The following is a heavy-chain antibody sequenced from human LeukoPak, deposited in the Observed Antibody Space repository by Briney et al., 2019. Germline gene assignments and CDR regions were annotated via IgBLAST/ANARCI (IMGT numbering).Heavy chain of an antibody. Sequence: GGSLRLSCAASGFTFSSYAVSWVRQAPGKGLEWVSSITGSGGGTYYGDSVKGRFTISRDNSKNPLYLQMNSLRADDTAVYYCAKGMIDILTGYYILNYFDYWGQGTLVTVSS. CDR3: AKGMIDILTGYYILNYFDY. J-gene: IGHJ4*02. CDR1: GFTFSSYA. V-gene: IGHV3-23*01. CDR2: ITGSGGGT. D-gene: IGHD3-9*01.